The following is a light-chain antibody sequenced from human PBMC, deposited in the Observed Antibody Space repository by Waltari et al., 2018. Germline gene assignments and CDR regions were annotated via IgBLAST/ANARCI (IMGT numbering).Light chain of an antibody. Sequence: DIVMTQTPLSLPVTPGETASISCRSSQSLLHSDDGTTYLDWYLQKPGQSPQVLIYTLSYRASGVPDRFSGSGSGTDFTLTISRLEPEDFAVYYCQQYGSTFGQGTKLEIK. J-gene: IGKJ2*01. V-gene: IGKV2-40*01. CDR2: TLS. CDR1: QSLLHSDDGTTY. CDR3: QQYGST.